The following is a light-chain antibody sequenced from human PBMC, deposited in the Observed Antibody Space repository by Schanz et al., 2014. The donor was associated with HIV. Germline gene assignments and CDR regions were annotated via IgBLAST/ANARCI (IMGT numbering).Light chain of an antibody. CDR3: QLRHRWPPMIT. CDR2: GAS. V-gene: IGKV3D-20*02. J-gene: IGKJ3*01. Sequence: EIVLTQSPGSLSLSPGGRATLSCGASQRLSSSYLAWYQQKPGQAPRLLIYGASSRATGIPDRFSGSGSGTDFTLTISSLEPEDCAIYYCQLRHRWPPMITFGPGTKVNVK. CDR1: QRLSSSY.